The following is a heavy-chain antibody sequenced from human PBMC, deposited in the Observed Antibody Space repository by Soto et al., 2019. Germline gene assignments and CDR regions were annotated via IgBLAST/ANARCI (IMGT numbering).Heavy chain of an antibody. V-gene: IGHV3-30*18. D-gene: IGHD2-2*01. CDR1: GFTFSGYG. CDR2: ISYDGGNK. Sequence: QVQLVESGGGVVQPGRSLRLSCAASGFTFSGYGMHWVRQAPGKGLEWVAVISYDGGNKYYADSVKGRFTISRDNSKNTLYLQMNSLRAEDMAVYYCAKAVGYCSSSSCRDYYFYYGMDVWGQGTTVTVSS. CDR3: AKAVGYCSSSSCRDYYFYYGMDV. J-gene: IGHJ6*02.